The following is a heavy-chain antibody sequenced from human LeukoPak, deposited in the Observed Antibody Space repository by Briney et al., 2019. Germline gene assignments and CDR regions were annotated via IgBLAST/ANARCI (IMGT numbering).Heavy chain of an antibody. CDR2: VHLDGRT. J-gene: IGHJ4*02. CDR1: GGSVSSTNW. V-gene: IGHV4-4*02. D-gene: IGHD1-26*01. CDR3: ARDAWLVGATNLYYFDY. Sequence: SGTLSLTCAVSGGSVSSTNWWTWFRQPPGKSLEWIGEVHLDGRTNYNPSLTGRLTMSVDLYENHISLKLTSVTAADTAVYYCARDAWLVGATNLYYFDYWGQGTLVTVSS.